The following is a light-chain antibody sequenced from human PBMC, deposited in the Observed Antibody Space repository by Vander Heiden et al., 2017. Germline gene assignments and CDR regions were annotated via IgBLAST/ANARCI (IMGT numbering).Light chain of an antibody. CDR2: KAS. CDR3: QQYNSYPWT. Sequence: DIQMTQSPSTLSASVGDRVTITCRASQSISSWLAWYQQKPGKAPKLLIYKASSLESGVPSTFSGSGSGTEFTLTISSLQPDDFATYYCQQYNSYPWTFGPGTKVEIK. J-gene: IGKJ1*01. CDR1: QSISSW. V-gene: IGKV1-5*03.